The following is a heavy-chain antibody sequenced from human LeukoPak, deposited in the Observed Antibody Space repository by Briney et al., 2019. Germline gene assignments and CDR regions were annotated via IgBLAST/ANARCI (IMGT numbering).Heavy chain of an antibody. J-gene: IGHJ4*02. V-gene: IGHV4-59*12. D-gene: IGHD4/OR15-4a*01. Sequence: PSETLSLTCTVSGGSISSYYWSWIRQPPGKGLEWIGEIYHSGSTNYNPSLKSRVTISVDKSKNQFSLKLSSVTAADTAVYYCARDSEVLYYFDYWGQGTLVTVSS. CDR2: IYHSGST. CDR1: GGSISSYY. CDR3: ARDSEVLYYFDY.